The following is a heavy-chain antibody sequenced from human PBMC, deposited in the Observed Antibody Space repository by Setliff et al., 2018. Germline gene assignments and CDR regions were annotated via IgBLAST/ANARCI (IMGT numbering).Heavy chain of an antibody. CDR2: VYYSGST. V-gene: IGHV4-38-2*01. Sequence: SETLSLTCAVSDFSVSSNYYWGWIRQPPGKGLEWIANVYYSGSTYYSPSLKSRVTMSXXXSKNQXSXXXXSVTAADTAVYYCARTSSGRYFDLWGRGTLVTVSS. CDR1: DFSVSSNYY. J-gene: IGHJ2*01. CDR3: ARTSSGRYFDL.